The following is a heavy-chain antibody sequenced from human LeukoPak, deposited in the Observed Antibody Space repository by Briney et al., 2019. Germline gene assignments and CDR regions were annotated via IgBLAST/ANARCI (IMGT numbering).Heavy chain of an antibody. J-gene: IGHJ4*02. V-gene: IGHV3-74*01. CDR2: INSDGSST. Sequence: PGGSLRLSCAASGFPFSSYSMNWVRQAPGKGLVWVSRINSDGSSTSYADSVKGRFTISRDNAKNTLYLQMNSLRAEDTAVYYCARSRGSSGPFDYWGQGTLVTVSS. D-gene: IGHD3-22*01. CDR1: GFPFSSYS. CDR3: ARSRGSSGPFDY.